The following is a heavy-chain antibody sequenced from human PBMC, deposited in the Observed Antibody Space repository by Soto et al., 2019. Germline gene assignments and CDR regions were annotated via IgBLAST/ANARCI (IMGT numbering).Heavy chain of an antibody. Sequence: QVQLVQSGAEVKKPGSSVKVSCKASGGTFSSYAISWVRQAPGQGLEWLGGIIPIFGTANYAQKFQGRVMITADKATRTDYMELSSLRSEDTAVYYCAQMESSSWYPRRPYYFDYWGQGTLVTVSS. J-gene: IGHJ4*02. V-gene: IGHV1-69*06. CDR3: AQMESSSWYPRRPYYFDY. CDR2: IIPIFGTA. CDR1: GGTFSSYA. D-gene: IGHD6-13*01.